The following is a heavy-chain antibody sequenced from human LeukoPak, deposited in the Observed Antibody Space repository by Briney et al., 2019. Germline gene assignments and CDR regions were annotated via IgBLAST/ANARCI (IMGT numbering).Heavy chain of an antibody. J-gene: IGHJ4*02. Sequence: GGSLRLSCAASGFTVSNNYMSWVRQAPGKGLEWVSVIYSGGGTAYADSVKGRFTISRDNFKNTLYLQMNSLRAEDTAVYYCARDIWDGAGAAYFDYWGQGTLVTVSS. D-gene: IGHD6-19*01. CDR1: GFTVSNNY. CDR3: ARDIWDGAGAAYFDY. CDR2: IYSGGGT. V-gene: IGHV3-53*01.